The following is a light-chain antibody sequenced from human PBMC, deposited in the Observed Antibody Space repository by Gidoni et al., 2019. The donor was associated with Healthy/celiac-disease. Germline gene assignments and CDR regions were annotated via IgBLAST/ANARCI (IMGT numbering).Light chain of an antibody. Sequence: EIVLTQSPGTLSLSPGERATLSCRASQSVSSSSSMVHPDRFSGSGSGTDFTLTISRLEPEDFAVYYCQQYGSSPRTFGQXTKVEIK. J-gene: IGKJ1*01. V-gene: IGKV3-20*01. CDR2: VHP. CDR1: QSVSS. CDR3: QQYGSSPRT.